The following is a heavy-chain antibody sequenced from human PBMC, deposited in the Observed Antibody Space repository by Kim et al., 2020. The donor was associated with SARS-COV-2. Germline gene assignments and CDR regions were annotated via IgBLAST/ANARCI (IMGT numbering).Heavy chain of an antibody. CDR3: ARKSRITIFGVVSGWFDP. V-gene: IGHV3-7*01. CDR1: GFTFSSYW. J-gene: IGHJ5*02. CDR2: IKQDGSEK. D-gene: IGHD3-3*01. Sequence: GGSLRLSCAASGFTFSSYWMSWVRQAPGKGLEWVSNIKQDGSEKYYVDSVKGRFTISRDNAKNSLYLQMNSLRAEDTAVYYCARKSRITIFGVVSGWFDPWGQGTLVTVSS.